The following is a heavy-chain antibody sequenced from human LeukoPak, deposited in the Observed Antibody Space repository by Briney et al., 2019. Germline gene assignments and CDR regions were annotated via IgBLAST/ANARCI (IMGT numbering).Heavy chain of an antibody. CDR3: ARVSGSYFDY. CDR2: IYYSGST. CDR1: GGSISSSDW. D-gene: IGHD1-26*01. Sequence: SETLSLTCAVSGGSISSSDWWSWVRQPPGKGLEWLGQIYYSGSTNYNPSLRSRVTISVDKSKNQFSLKLSSVTAADTAVYYCARVSGSYFDYWGQGTLVTVSS. V-gene: IGHV4-4*02. J-gene: IGHJ4*02.